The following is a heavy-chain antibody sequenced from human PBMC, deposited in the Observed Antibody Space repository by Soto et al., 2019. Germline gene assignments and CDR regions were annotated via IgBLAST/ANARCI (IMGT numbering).Heavy chain of an antibody. CDR2: IYYSGST. Sequence: SETLSLTCTVSGGSISSYYWSWIRQPPGKGLEWIGYIYYSGSTNYNPSLKSRVTISVDTSKNQFSLKLSSVTAADTAVYYCARSPDSSGYYPRWYYHGMDVWGQGTTVTVSS. J-gene: IGHJ6*02. D-gene: IGHD3-22*01. V-gene: IGHV4-59*01. CDR3: ARSPDSSGYYPRWYYHGMDV. CDR1: GGSISSYY.